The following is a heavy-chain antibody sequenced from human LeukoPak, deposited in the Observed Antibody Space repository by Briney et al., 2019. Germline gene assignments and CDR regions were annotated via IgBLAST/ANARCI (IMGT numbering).Heavy chain of an antibody. CDR2: SGSA. V-gene: IGHV4-59*01. J-gene: IGHJ6*02. CDR1: GGDTVSGGSFSNYY. CDR3: ARTRRHYYGSGKNLTPWPAGLDV. D-gene: IGHD3-10*01. Sequence: SETLSLTCTVSGGDTVSGGSFSNYYWTWIRQPPGKGLEWIGYSGSANYNPSLKSRVTISIATSKSHFSLTLSSVTAADTAVYYCARTRRHYYGSGKNLTPWPAGLDVWGQGTTVTVS.